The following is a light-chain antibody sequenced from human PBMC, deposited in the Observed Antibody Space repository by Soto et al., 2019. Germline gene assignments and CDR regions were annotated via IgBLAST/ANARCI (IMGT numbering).Light chain of an antibody. CDR1: SSDVGSYNL. CDR3: CAYAGSSTGV. Sequence: QSVLTQPASVSGSPGQSITISCTGTSSDVGSYNLVSWYQQHPGKAPKLIIYEGSKRPSGVSNRFSGSKSGNTASLTISGLQAEDEADYYCCAYAGSSTGVFGGGTKLTVL. J-gene: IGLJ2*01. V-gene: IGLV2-23*01. CDR2: EGS.